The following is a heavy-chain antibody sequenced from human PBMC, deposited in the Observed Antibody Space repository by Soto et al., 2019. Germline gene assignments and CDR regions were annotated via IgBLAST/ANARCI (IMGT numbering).Heavy chain of an antibody. J-gene: IGHJ4*02. CDR3: AREDCYRFDY. V-gene: IGHV3-7*01. CDR2: IKEDGSAK. CDR1: GFSFTSYW. Sequence: EVQLVESGGGLVQPGGSLRVSCAASGFSFTSYWMSWVRQAPGKGLEWVANIKEDGSAKYYLDSVKGRFTISRDNAKNSLYLQMSSLRAEDTAVYYCAREDCYRFDYWGQGNLVTVSS. D-gene: IGHD2-21*02.